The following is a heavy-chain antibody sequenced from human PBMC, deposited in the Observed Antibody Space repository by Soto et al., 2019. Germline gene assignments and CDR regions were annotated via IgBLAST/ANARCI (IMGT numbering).Heavy chain of an antibody. Sequence: GGSLRLSCAGSGFTFGSHSMTWVRQAPGKGLEWVSAIDGNGINKYYADSAKGRFTISRDNSKNTLYLRMSSLGPEDTAVYFCAKDYEFFANWGQGALVTVSS. CDR1: GFTFGSHS. CDR3: AKDYEFFAN. D-gene: IGHD3-22*01. V-gene: IGHV3-23*01. CDR2: IDGNGINK. J-gene: IGHJ4*02.